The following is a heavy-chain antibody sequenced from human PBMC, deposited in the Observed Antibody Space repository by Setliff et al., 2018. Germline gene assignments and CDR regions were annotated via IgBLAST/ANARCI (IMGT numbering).Heavy chain of an antibody. D-gene: IGHD3-10*01. CDR2: ISGAGTTV. Sequence: PGGSLRLSCATSGFTVSSSDMSWVRQAPGKGLEWLSKISGAGTTVYYADSVRGRFTISRDNAKNSLSLQMNSLRTEDTAVYYCFGAGTCSYWGQGTQVTVS. CDR1: GFTVSSSD. CDR3: FGAGTCSY. J-gene: IGHJ4*02. V-gene: IGHV3-11*04.